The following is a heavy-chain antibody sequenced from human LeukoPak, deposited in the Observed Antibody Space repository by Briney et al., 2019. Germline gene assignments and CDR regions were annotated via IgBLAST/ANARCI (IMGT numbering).Heavy chain of an antibody. CDR2: IIPILGIA. J-gene: IGHJ4*02. Sequence: SVKVSCKASGGTFSSYTISWVRQAPGQGLEWMGRIIPILGIANYAQKFRGRVTITADKSTSTAYMELSSLRSEDTAVYYCARDGGASGYSYGYTPLDYWGQGTLVTVSS. V-gene: IGHV1-69*04. CDR1: GGTFSSYT. CDR3: ARDGGASGYSYGYTPLDY. D-gene: IGHD5-18*01.